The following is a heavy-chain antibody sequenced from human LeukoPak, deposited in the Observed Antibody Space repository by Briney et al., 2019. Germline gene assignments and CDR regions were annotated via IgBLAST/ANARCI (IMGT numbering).Heavy chain of an antibody. V-gene: IGHV3-48*03. D-gene: IGHD3-10*01. CDR1: GFTFSSCE. Sequence: GGSLRLSCAASGFTFSSCEMNWVRQPPGKGLEWLSYISNSGSSKYYADSVRGRFTISRDNAKNSLYLQMNSRRAEDTAVYYCARARVPGELNYWGQGTLVTVSS. J-gene: IGHJ4*02. CDR2: ISNSGSSK. CDR3: ARARVPGELNY.